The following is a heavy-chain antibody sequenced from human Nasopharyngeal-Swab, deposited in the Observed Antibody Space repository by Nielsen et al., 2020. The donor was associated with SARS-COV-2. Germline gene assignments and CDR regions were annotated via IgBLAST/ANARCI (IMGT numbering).Heavy chain of an antibody. D-gene: IGHD3-10*01. CDR3: AREAITMVRGVMSTDYYYYMDV. V-gene: IGHV4-39*02. CDR1: GGSISSSSYY. Sequence: SGTLSLTCTVSGGSISSSSYYWGWIRQPPGKGLEWIGSIYYSGSTYYNPSLKSRVTISVDTSKNQFSLKLSSVTAADTAVYYCAREAITMVRGVMSTDYYYYMDVWGKGTTVTVSS. J-gene: IGHJ6*03. CDR2: IYYSGST.